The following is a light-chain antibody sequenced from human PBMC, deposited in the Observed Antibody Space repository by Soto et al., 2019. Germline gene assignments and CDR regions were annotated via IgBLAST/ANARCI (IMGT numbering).Light chain of an antibody. CDR1: SSDVGGYNY. CDR2: NVS. Sequence: QSVLTQAASVSGSPGQSITISCTGTSSDVGGYNYVSWYQQFPGKVPKLLIYNVSNRPSGVSNRFSGSKSGNTVSLTISGLQAEDEADYFCTSSTSGSLYVFGTGTKVTVL. V-gene: IGLV2-14*01. J-gene: IGLJ1*01. CDR3: TSSTSGSLYV.